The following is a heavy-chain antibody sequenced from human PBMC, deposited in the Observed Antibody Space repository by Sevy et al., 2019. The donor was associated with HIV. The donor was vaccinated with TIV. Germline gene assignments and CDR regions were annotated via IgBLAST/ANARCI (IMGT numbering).Heavy chain of an antibody. CDR1: GSSFESFA. CDR2: ISKSSSYI. Sequence: GVSLRLSCAASGSSFESFAMNWVRQAPGKGLEWVAYISKSSSYIYYADSVKGRFTISRDKAKNSLFLQMNSLGAEDTAIYYCTRGSGIDYYEKGMDLWGQGTTVTVSS. J-gene: IGHJ6*02. V-gene: IGHV3-21*04. D-gene: IGHD3-10*01. CDR3: TRGSGIDYYEKGMDL.